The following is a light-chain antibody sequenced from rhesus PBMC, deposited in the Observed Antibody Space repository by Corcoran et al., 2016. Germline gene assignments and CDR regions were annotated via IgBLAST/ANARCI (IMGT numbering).Light chain of an antibody. CDR2: RAS. CDR3: QQHSNSTFT. V-gene: IGKV1-69*01. CDR1: QCISNW. J-gene: IGKJ3*01. Sequence: DIQMTQSPSSLSASVGDRVTITCRASQCISNWLAWYQQKQVKAPKLLIYRASNLETGVQLRLSGDGSRTDFTHSIGILQPEDVATYYFQQHSNSTFTLDLGNKLVIK.